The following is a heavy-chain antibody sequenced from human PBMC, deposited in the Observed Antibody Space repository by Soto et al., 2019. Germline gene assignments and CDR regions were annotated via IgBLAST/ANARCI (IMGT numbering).Heavy chain of an antibody. CDR3: ARDYGSGSYYSVY. J-gene: IGHJ4*02. CDR2: ISPYNDNT. V-gene: IGHV1-18*04. Sequence: ASVKVSCKASGYTFTNYGINWVRQAPGQGLEWMGWISPYNDNTNYAQKLQGRVTMTTDTSTSTGHMELRNLRSDDTDVYYCARDYGSGSYYSVYWGQGTLVTVSS. D-gene: IGHD3-10*01. CDR1: GYTFTNYG.